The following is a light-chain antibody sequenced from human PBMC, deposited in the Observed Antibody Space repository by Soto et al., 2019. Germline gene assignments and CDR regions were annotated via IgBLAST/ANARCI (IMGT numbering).Light chain of an antibody. Sequence: QSVLTQPPSASGTPGQRVTISCSGSSSNIGRNTVNWYQQLPGTAPKVVIYSNDQRPSGVPDRFSGSKFGTSASLTIGGLHSEDEAEYFCGAWDDSLNPSYVFGTGTKVTVL. V-gene: IGLV1-44*01. CDR1: SSNIGRNT. CDR3: GAWDDSLNPSYV. CDR2: SND. J-gene: IGLJ1*01.